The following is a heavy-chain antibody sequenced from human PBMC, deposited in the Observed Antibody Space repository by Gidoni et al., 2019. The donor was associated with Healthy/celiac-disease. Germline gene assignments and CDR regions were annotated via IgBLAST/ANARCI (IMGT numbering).Heavy chain of an antibody. CDR3: ARDGDCSGGSCYSNY. Sequence: EVQLLESGGGLVQPGGSLRLSCAASGFPFSSNYMSWVRQAPGKGLEWVSVIDSGGSTYYADSVKGRVTISRDNSKNTLYLQMNSLRAEDTAVYYCARDGDCSGGSCYSNYWGQGTLVTVSS. CDR1: GFPFSSNY. D-gene: IGHD2-15*01. J-gene: IGHJ4*02. V-gene: IGHV3-66*01. CDR2: IDSGGST.